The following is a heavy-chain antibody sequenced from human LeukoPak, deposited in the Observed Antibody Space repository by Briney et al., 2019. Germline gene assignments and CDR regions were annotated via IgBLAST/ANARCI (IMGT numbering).Heavy chain of an antibody. CDR1: GGSISNGGYY. Sequence: ASETLSLTCTVSGGSISNGGYYWSWIRQYPGKGLEWIGYIYYSGSTDSNPSLKSRVTISVDTSKNQFSLKLRSVTAADTAVYYCARRPRNDILTGTPFDYWGQGILVTVSS. J-gene: IGHJ4*02. D-gene: IGHD3-9*01. V-gene: IGHV4-61*08. CDR2: IYYSGST. CDR3: ARRPRNDILTGTPFDY.